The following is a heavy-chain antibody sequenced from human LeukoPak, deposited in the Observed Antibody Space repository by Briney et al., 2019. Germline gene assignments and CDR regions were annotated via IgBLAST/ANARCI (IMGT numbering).Heavy chain of an antibody. D-gene: IGHD2-15*01. V-gene: IGHV4-30-2*01. CDR2: IYHSGST. J-gene: IGHJ5*02. Sequence: PSETLSLTCAVSGGSISSGGYSWSWIRQPPGKGLEWIGYIYHSGSTYYNPSLKSRVTISVDRSKNQFSLKLSSVTAADTAGYYCARGAQGYCSGGSCYSKNWFDPWGQGTLVTVSS. CDR3: ARGAQGYCSGGSCYSKNWFDP. CDR1: GGSISSGGYS.